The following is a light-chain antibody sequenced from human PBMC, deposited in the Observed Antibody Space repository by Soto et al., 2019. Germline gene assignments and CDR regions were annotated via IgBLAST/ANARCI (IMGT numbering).Light chain of an antibody. CDR2: DVS. J-gene: IGKJ2*01. CDR1: QSVSRD. CDR3: KHRSNWPST. Sequence: EIVLTQSPATLSLFPGERATLSCRASQSVSRDLASYQQKPGQAPRLLISDVSNMATGIPARFSGNGSGTDFTPTISSIEPEDFTVYYGKHRSNWPSTVGQGTKMEIQ. V-gene: IGKV3-11*01.